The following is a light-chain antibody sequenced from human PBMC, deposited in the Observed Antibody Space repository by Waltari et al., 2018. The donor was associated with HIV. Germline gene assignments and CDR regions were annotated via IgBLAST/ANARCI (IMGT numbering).Light chain of an antibody. V-gene: IGLV3-1*01. CDR2: QDS. CDR3: QVWDSSTAV. Sequence: SYELTQPPSVSVSPGQTASITCSGDKLGDKYACWYQQRPGKSPVLVIYQDSRRPSGIPERFSGSNSGNTATLTISGTQAMDEADYYCQVWDSSTAVFGGGTKLTVL. J-gene: IGLJ2*01. CDR1: KLGDKY.